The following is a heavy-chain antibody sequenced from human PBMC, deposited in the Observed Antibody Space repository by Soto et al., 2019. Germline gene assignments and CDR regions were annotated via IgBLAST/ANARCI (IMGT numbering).Heavy chain of an antibody. D-gene: IGHD1-1*01. CDR1: GFTFSSYA. V-gene: IGHV3-23*01. Sequence: PGGSLRLSCAASGFTFSSYAMSWVRQAPGKGLEWVSAISGSGGSTYYADSVKGRFTISRDNSKNTLYLQMNSLRAEDTAVYYCAKDGGEDWKYLGPGGGFDPWGQGTLVTVSS. CDR2: ISGSGGST. J-gene: IGHJ5*02. CDR3: AKDGGEDWKYLGPGGGFDP.